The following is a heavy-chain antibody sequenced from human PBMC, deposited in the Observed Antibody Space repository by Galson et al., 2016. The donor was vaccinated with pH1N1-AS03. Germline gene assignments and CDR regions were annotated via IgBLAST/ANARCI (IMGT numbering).Heavy chain of an antibody. CDR1: GYIFTGFY. CDR3: ARDPRGPCTSATCPTTYYFGMDV. J-gene: IGHJ6*02. Sequence: SVKVSCKASGYIFTGFYVHWERQAPGQGLGWMGWINTDSGVTNYAQKFEAWVTMTRDTSVSTAYMELYGLKSDDTAVYYCARDPRGPCTSATCPTTYYFGMDVWGQGTTVIVSS. V-gene: IGHV1-2*04. CDR2: INTDSGVT. D-gene: IGHD2-2*01.